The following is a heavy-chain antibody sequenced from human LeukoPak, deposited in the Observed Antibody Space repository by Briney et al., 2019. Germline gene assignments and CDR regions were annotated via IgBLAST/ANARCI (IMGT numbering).Heavy chain of an antibody. J-gene: IGHJ4*02. D-gene: IGHD3-3*01. CDR1: GYTFTGYY. Sequence: ASVKVSCKASGYTFTGYYMHWVRQAPGQGLEWMGWINPNSGGTNYAQKFQGRVTMTRDTSISTAYMELSRLRSDDTAVYYCARGLIWSGYYIPYFLDYWGQGTLVTVSS. CDR3: ARGLIWSGYYIPYFLDY. CDR2: INPNSGGT. V-gene: IGHV1-2*02.